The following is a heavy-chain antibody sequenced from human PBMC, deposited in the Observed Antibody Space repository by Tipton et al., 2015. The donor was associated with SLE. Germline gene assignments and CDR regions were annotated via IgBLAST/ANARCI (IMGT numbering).Heavy chain of an antibody. Sequence: TLSLTCTVSGASLRGYYWSWIRQPPGKGLEWIAYIHSSGRTNYNPSLKSRLTISLDTSKNQFSLKLSSVTAADTAVYYCVKDRRAAGYFDYWGQGTLVTVSS. D-gene: IGHD6-25*01. CDR1: GASLRGYY. V-gene: IGHV4-59*12. J-gene: IGHJ4*02. CDR2: IHSSGRT. CDR3: VKDRRAAGYFDY.